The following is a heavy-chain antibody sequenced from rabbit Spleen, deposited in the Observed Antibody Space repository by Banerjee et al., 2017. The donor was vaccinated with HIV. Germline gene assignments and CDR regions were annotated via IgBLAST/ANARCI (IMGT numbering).Heavy chain of an antibody. Sequence: QEQLEESGGDLVKPEGSLTLTCTASGFSFDSDYVMCWVRQAPGKGLEWIACIDTGSSGFTYFASWAKGRFTISKTSSTTVTLQMTSLTAADTATYFCARDTGSSFSTYGMDLWGQGTLVTVS. D-gene: IGHD8-1*01. CDR3: ARDTGSSFSTYGMDL. V-gene: IGHV1S45*01. J-gene: IGHJ6*01. CDR1: GFSFDSDYV. CDR2: IDTGSSGFT.